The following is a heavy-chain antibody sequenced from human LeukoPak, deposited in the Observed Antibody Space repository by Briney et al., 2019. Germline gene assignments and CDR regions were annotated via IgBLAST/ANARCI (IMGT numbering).Heavy chain of an antibody. Sequence: PSETLSLTCTVSGGSISSSSYYWGWIRQPPGKGLEWIGSIYYSGSTYYNPSLKSRVTISVDTSKNQFSLKLSSVTAADTAVYYCARVETMVRGVHSLKPNWFDPWGQGTLVTVSS. D-gene: IGHD3-10*01. CDR2: IYYSGST. CDR1: GGSISSSSYY. CDR3: ARVETMVRGVHSLKPNWFDP. J-gene: IGHJ5*02. V-gene: IGHV4-39*07.